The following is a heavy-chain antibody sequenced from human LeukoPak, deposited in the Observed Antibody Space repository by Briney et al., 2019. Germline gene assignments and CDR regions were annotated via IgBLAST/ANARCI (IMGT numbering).Heavy chain of an antibody. CDR3: ARAVEEMATITHFDY. Sequence: ASVKVSCKASGCIFISYGFSWVRQAPGQGLEWMGWISRHNGDTNYAQRFQGRVTMTTDTSTTTAYMELRSLRFDDTAVYYCARAVEEMATITHFDYWGQGTLVTVSS. CDR1: GCIFISYG. J-gene: IGHJ4*02. CDR2: ISRHNGDT. D-gene: IGHD5-24*01. V-gene: IGHV1-18*01.